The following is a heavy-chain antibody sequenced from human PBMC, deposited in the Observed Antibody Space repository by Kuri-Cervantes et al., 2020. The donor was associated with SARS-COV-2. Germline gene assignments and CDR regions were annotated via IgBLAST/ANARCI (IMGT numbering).Heavy chain of an antibody. J-gene: IGHJ6*02. Sequence: LRLSCTVSGGSISSGDYYWSWIRQPPGKGLEWIGYIYYSGSTYYNPSLKSRVTISVDTSKNQFSLKLNSVTATDTAVYYCARGWGGYCSSTSCYYYYYGMDVWGQGTRSPSP. CDR1: GGSISSGDYY. CDR2: IYYSGST. V-gene: IGHV4-30-4*01. CDR3: ARGWGGYCSSTSCYYYYYGMDV. D-gene: IGHD2-2*01.